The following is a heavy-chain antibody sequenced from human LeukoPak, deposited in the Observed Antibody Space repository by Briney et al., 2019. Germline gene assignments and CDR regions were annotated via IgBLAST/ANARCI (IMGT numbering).Heavy chain of an antibody. CDR3: AKDLHEIAADY. Sequence: GGSLRLSCEASGFTFSSFWMHWVRQAPGKGLVWVARIKGDGITTNYADPAKGRFTVSRDNAKNTVYLQMNSLRAEDTAVHYCAKDLHEIAADYWGQGTLVTVPS. CDR1: GFTFSSFW. J-gene: IGHJ4*02. D-gene: IGHD2-21*01. CDR2: IKGDGITT. V-gene: IGHV3-74*01.